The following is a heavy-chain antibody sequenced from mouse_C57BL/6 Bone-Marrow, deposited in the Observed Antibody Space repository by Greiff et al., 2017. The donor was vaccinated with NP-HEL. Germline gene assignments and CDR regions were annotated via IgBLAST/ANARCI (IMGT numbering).Heavy chain of an antibody. J-gene: IGHJ3*01. CDR3: ARKAYYGRSYEFAY. V-gene: IGHV1-50*01. D-gene: IGHD1-1*01. Sequence: QVQLPQPGAELVKPGASVKLSCKASGYTFTTYWMQWVKQRPGQGLEWIGEIDPSDSYTNYNQKFKGKATLTVDTSSSTAYMQLSSLTSEDSAVYYCARKAYYGRSYEFAYWGQGTLVTVSA. CDR1: GYTFTTYW. CDR2: IDPSDSYT.